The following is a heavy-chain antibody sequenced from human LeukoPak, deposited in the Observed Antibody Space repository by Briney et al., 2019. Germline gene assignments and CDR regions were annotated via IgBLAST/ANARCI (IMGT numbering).Heavy chain of an antibody. V-gene: IGHV1-69*13. Sequence: ASVKVSYKASGGTFSSYAISWVRQAPGQGLEWMGGIIPIFGTANYAQKFQGRVTITADESTGTAYMELSSLRSEDTAVYYCARDRRCSSTSCYNWFDPWGQGTLVTVSS. CDR3: ARDRRCSSTSCYNWFDP. CDR1: GGTFSSYA. D-gene: IGHD2-2*01. CDR2: IIPIFGTA. J-gene: IGHJ5*02.